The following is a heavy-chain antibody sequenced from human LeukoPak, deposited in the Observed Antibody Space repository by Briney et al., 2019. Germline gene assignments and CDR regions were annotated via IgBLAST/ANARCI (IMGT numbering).Heavy chain of an antibody. D-gene: IGHD6-19*01. CDR1: GGTFSSYA. CDR3: ARVSAVAGGVDY. Sequence: ASVKVSCKASGGTFSSYAISWVRQAPGQGLEWMGGIIPIFGTANYAQKLQGRVTMTTDTSTSTAYMELRSLRSDDTAVYYCARVSAVAGGVDYWGQGTLVTVSS. J-gene: IGHJ4*02. CDR2: IIPIFGTA. V-gene: IGHV1-69*05.